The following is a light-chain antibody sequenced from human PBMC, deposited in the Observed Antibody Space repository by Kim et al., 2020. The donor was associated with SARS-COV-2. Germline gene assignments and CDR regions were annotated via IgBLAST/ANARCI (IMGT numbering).Light chain of an antibody. J-gene: IGLJ2*01. CDR3: LLSYSDSRV. Sequence: PGGPVTLTCYSSTGAVTSGHFPYWFQQKPGQAPRTLIYDTGNRHSWTPARFSGSLLGGKAALTLSAAQAEDEADYYCLLSYSDSRVFGGGTQLTVL. CDR2: DTG. CDR1: TGAVTSGHF. V-gene: IGLV7-46*01.